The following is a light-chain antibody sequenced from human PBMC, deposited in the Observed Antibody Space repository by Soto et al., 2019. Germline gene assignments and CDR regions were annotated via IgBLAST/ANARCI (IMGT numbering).Light chain of an antibody. V-gene: IGKV3-15*01. CDR2: GAS. Sequence: EIVMTQSPATLSVSPGERATLSCRASQSVSSNLAWYQQKPGQAPRLLIYGASTRATGIPARFSGSGSGTEFTLTISRLEAEDFALYYCQQYGSSPYTFGQGTRLEI. J-gene: IGKJ5*01. CDR3: QQYGSSPYT. CDR1: QSVSSN.